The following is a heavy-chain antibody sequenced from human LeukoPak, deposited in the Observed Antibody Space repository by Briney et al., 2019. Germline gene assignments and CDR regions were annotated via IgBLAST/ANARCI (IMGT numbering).Heavy chain of an antibody. D-gene: IGHD1-7*01. CDR2: ISAYNGHT. CDR3: ARRGLGTTQRYFEY. J-gene: IGHJ4*02. CDR1: GYTFTDYD. V-gene: IGHV1-18*01. Sequence: ASVNVSCKASGYTFTDYDITWVRQAPGQGLEWMGWISAYNGHTNYAQKLQGRISVTTDTSTSTSYMELRSLRSDDTDVYYCARRGLGTTQRYFEYWGQGTLVIVSS.